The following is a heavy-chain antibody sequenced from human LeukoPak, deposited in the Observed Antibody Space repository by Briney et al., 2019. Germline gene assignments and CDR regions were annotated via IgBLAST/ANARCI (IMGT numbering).Heavy chain of an antibody. CDR1: GLTFSSYA. Sequence: GGSLRLSCAASGLTFSSYAMTWVRQAPGKGLEWVSTISSSGGTTHYADSVEGRFTISRDNSKNTLYLQMNSLRAEDTAVYYCANAPVYSSSWYGFYYWGQGTQVTVSS. J-gene: IGHJ4*02. CDR2: ISSSGGTT. CDR3: ANAPVYSSSWYGFYY. V-gene: IGHV3-23*01. D-gene: IGHD6-13*01.